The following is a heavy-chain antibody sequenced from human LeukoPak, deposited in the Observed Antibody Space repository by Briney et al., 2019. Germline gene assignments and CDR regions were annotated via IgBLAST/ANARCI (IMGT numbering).Heavy chain of an antibody. D-gene: IGHD3-10*01. CDR1: GFTFSSYW. Sequence: GGSLRLSCAASGFTFSSYWMSWVRQAPGKGLEWVANIKQDGSEKYYVDSVKGRFTISRDNAKNSLYLQMNSLRAEDTAVYYCAKETASDFGGAVDYWGQGTLVTVSS. V-gene: IGHV3-7*03. CDR2: IKQDGSEK. J-gene: IGHJ4*02. CDR3: AKETASDFGGAVDY.